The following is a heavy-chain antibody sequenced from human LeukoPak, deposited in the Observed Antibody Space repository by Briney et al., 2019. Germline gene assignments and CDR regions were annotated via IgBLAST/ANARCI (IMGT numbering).Heavy chain of an antibody. V-gene: IGHV3-21*01. J-gene: IGHJ4*02. CDR3: ASPLGKNYDILTGYPDY. CDR1: GFTFGSYS. D-gene: IGHD3-9*01. Sequence: GGPLRLSCAASGFTFGSYSMNWVRQAPGKGLEWVSSISSSSSYIYYADSVKGRFTISRDNAKNSLYLQMNSLRAEDTAVYYCASPLGKNYDILTGYPDYWGQGTLVTVSS. CDR2: ISSSSSYI.